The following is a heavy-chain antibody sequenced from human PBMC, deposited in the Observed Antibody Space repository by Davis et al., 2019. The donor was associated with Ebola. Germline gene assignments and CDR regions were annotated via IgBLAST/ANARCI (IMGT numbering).Heavy chain of an antibody. V-gene: IGHV1-46*01. CDR2: INPSGGST. D-gene: IGHD1-26*01. CDR1: GYTFPSYY. J-gene: IGHJ4*02. Sequence: AASVKVSCKASGYTFPSYYMHWVRQAPGQGLEWMGIINPSGGSTSYAQKFQGRVTMTRDTSTSTVYMELSSLRSEDTAVYYCASPGPVGGSYLHYWGQGTLVTVSS. CDR3: ASPGPVGGSYLHY.